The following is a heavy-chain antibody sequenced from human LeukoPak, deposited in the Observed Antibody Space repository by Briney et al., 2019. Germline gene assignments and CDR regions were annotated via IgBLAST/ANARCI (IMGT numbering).Heavy chain of an antibody. Sequence: SKTLSLTCTVSGGPISTYYWSWIRQPPGKGLAWIGYVYYGGSTSYSPSLKSRVTISVDTSKNQFSLKLSSVTAADTAVYYCARAGGDYFNWFDPWGQGTLVTVSS. V-gene: IGHV4-59*01. CDR3: ARAGGDYFNWFDP. D-gene: IGHD2/OR15-2a*01. J-gene: IGHJ5*02. CDR2: VYYGGST. CDR1: GGPISTYY.